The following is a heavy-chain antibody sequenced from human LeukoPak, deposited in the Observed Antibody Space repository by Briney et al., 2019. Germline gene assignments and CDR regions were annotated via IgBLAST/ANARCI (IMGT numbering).Heavy chain of an antibody. V-gene: IGHV3-23*01. CDR3: AKERGDSSAPESPPNNWFDP. Sequence: PGGSLRLSCAASGFSFSTYAMSWVRQAPGKGLEWVSAISSSGGSTYYADSVKGRFTIPRDNSKNTLYLQMNSLRAEDTAVYYCAKERGDSSAPESPPNNWFDPWGPGTLVTVSS. D-gene: IGHD3-22*01. CDR2: ISSSGGST. J-gene: IGHJ5*02. CDR1: GFSFSTYA.